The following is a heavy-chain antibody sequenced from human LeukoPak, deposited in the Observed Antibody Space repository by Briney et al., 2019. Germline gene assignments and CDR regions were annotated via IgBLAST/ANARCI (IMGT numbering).Heavy chain of an antibody. J-gene: IGHJ6*02. CDR3: AKGGYYGSGSYPLEDYYYYGMDV. CDR1: GFTFSSYA. V-gene: IGHV3-23*01. Sequence: GGSLRPSCAASGFTFSSYAMHWVRQAPGKGLEWVSAISGSGGSTYYADSVKGRFTISRDNSKNTLYLQMNSLRAEDTAVYYCAKGGYYGSGSYPLEDYYYYGMDVWGQGTTVTVSS. CDR2: ISGSGGST. D-gene: IGHD3-10*01.